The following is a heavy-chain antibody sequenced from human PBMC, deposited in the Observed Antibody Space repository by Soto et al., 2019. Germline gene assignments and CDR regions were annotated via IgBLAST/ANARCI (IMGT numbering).Heavy chain of an antibody. CDR2: ISAYNGNT. Sequence: ASGKVSCKASGYTFTSYGISWGRQAPGQGLEWMGWISAYNGNTNYAQKLQGRVTMTTDTSTSTAYMELRSLRSDDTAVYYCARVEDIVLVPAAPYGMDVWGQRTKVTVS. CDR1: GYTFTSYG. J-gene: IGHJ6*02. V-gene: IGHV1-18*01. D-gene: IGHD2-2*01. CDR3: ARVEDIVLVPAAPYGMDV.